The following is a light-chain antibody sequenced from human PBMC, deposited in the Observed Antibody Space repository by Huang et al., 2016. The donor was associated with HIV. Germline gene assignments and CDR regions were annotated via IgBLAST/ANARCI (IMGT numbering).Light chain of an antibody. CDR1: QAISNY. CDR3: QQYNSYPLT. CDR2: AAS. V-gene: IGKV1-16*02. Sequence: DIQVTQSPSSLSASVGDRVTITCRASQAISNYLAWFTQKPGKAPKSLIYAASNLQSGVPSKFNGSGSGTHFTLTITSLQPEDFATYYCQQYNSYPLTFGGGTKVEIK. J-gene: IGKJ4*01.